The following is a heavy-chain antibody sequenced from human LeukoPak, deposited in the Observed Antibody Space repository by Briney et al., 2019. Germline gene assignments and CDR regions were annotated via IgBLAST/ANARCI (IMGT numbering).Heavy chain of an antibody. CDR2: ISWNSGSI. J-gene: IGHJ4*02. D-gene: IGHD6-25*01. Sequence: PGGSLRLSCAASGFTFDDYAMHWVRQAPGKGLEWVSGISWNSGSIGYADSVKGRFTISRDNSKNTLYLQMNSLRAEDTAVYYCAKDRRASGLYTPTDYWGQGTLVTVSS. CDR3: AKDRRASGLYTPTDY. V-gene: IGHV3-9*01. CDR1: GFTFDDYA.